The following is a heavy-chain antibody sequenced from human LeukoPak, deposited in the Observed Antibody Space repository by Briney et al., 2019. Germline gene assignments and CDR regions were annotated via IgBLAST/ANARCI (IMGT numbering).Heavy chain of an antibody. Sequence: GESLKISCKGSGYSFTSYWIGWVRQMPGKGQEWMGIIYPGDSDTRYSPSFQGQVTISADKSISTAYLQWSSLKASDTAMYYCARLIMNGAGGPYYFDYWGQGTLVTVSS. CDR2: IYPGDSDT. D-gene: IGHD3-16*01. CDR1: GYSFTSYW. CDR3: ARLIMNGAGGPYYFDY. V-gene: IGHV5-51*01. J-gene: IGHJ4*02.